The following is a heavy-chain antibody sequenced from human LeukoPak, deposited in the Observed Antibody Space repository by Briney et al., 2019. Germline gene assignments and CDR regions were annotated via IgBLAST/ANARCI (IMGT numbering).Heavy chain of an antibody. V-gene: IGHV1-3*01. D-gene: IGHD2-2*01. CDR2: INAGNGNT. Sequence: ASVKVSCKASGYTFTSYAMHWVRQAPGQRLEWMGWINAGNGNTKYSQKFQGRVTITRDTSASTAYMELSSLRSEDTAVYYCAILIGYCSSTSCYAFDPWGQGTLVTVSS. J-gene: IGHJ5*02. CDR3: AILIGYCSSTSCYAFDP. CDR1: GYTFTSYA.